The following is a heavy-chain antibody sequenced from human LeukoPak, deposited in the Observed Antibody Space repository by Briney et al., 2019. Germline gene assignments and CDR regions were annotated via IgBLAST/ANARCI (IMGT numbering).Heavy chain of an antibody. CDR3: ARAHRMITFGGVIVYFDY. CDR1: GFTFSSYW. V-gene: IGHV3-74*01. Sequence: GGSLRLSCAASGFTFSSYWMHWVRQAPGKGLVWVSRINSDGSSTSYADSVKGPFTISRDNAKNTLYLQMNSLRAEDTAVYYCARAHRMITFGGVIVYFDYWGQGTLVTVSS. CDR2: INSDGSST. D-gene: IGHD3-16*02. J-gene: IGHJ4*02.